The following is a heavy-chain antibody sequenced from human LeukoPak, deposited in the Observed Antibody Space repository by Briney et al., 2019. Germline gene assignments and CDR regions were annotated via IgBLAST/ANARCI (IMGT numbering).Heavy chain of an antibody. CDR2: ISSSSSTI. J-gene: IGHJ3*02. CDR3: ARASTVGALLALGAFDI. CDR1: GFTFSSYE. D-gene: IGHD4-23*01. V-gene: IGHV3-48*01. Sequence: GGSLRLSCAASGFTFSSYEMNWVRQAPGKGLEWVSYISSSSSTIYYADSVKGRFTISRDNAKNSLYLQMNSLRAEDTAVYYCARASTVGALLALGAFDIWGQGTMVTVSS.